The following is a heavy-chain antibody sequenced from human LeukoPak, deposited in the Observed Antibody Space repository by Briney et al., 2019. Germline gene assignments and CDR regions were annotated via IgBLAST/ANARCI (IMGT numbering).Heavy chain of an antibody. J-gene: IGHJ4*02. CDR2: ISSSSSYI. Sequence: GGSLRLSCAASGFTFSSYSMNWVRQAPGKGLEWVSSISSSSSYIYYADSVKGRFTISRDNAKNSLYLQMNSLRAEDTAVYYCAREYCSSTSCQRNFDYWGQGTLVTVSS. CDR3: AREYCSSTSCQRNFDY. V-gene: IGHV3-21*01. CDR1: GFTFSSYS. D-gene: IGHD2-2*01.